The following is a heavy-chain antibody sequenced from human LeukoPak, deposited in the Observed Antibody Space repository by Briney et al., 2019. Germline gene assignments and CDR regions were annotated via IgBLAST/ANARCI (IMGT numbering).Heavy chain of an antibody. CDR3: SRGREVENFDL. D-gene: IGHD1-1*01. CDR2: INPSGGST. J-gene: IGHJ2*01. Sequence: ASVKVSGKASVYTYTSYYMHWVRQAPGQGLEWMGIINPSGGSTSYAQKFQGRVTMTRDVSTSTVYMELSSLRSEDTAVYYCSRGREVENFDLWGRGTLVTVSS. V-gene: IGHV1-46*01. CDR1: VYTYTSYY.